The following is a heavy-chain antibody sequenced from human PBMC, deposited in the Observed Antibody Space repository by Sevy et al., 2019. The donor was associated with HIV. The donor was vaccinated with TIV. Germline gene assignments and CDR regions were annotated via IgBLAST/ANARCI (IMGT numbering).Heavy chain of an antibody. J-gene: IGHJ4*02. CDR1: GYTFTGYY. Sequence: ASVKVSCKASGYTFTGYYMHWVRQAPGQGLEWMGWINPNSGGTNYAQKFQGRVTMTRDTSISTADMELSRLRSDDTAVYYCARGHGGTFVDTVMVHFDYWGQGTLVTVSS. CDR2: INPNSGGT. D-gene: IGHD5-18*01. V-gene: IGHV1-2*02. CDR3: ARGHGGTFVDTVMVHFDY.